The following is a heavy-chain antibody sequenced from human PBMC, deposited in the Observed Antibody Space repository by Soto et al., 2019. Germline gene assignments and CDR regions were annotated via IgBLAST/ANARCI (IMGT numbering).Heavy chain of an antibody. Sequence: SESLSLTCAVSGGSVTSANWWTWFRHPPGGGLEWIGEISHSGINNYKESLKRRVTMSVDKTKNDVSLKLTSVTAADTAVYYCARVLRGWFDPWGQGTPVTVSS. V-gene: IGHV4-4*02. CDR2: ISHSGIN. J-gene: IGHJ5*02. CDR1: GGSVTSANW. CDR3: ARVLRGWFDP.